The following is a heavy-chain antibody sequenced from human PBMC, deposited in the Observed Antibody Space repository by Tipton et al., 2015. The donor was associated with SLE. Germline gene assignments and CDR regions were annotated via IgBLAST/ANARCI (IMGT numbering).Heavy chain of an antibody. D-gene: IGHD6-19*01. CDR3: ARGVAGYYFYCYMDV. Sequence: GLVKPSETLSLTCTVSLGSISSIPFYWGWFRQPPGKGLDWIGSVHYSGSTYYNPSLKSRVAMSVDTSKNPFSLKLNSVTAADTAVYYCARGVAGYYFYCYMDVWGKGTTVTVSS. V-gene: IGHV4-39*07. CDR1: LGSISSIPFY. J-gene: IGHJ6*03. CDR2: VHYSGST.